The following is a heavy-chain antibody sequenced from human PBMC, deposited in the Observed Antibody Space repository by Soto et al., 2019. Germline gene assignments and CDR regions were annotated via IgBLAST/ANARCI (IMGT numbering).Heavy chain of an antibody. V-gene: IGHV3-23*01. J-gene: IGHJ3*01. CDR1: GFIFGNYM. CDR3: APHVHCSGGSCPYDAFDL. Sequence: EVQLLESGGGLVQPGESLRLSCAFSGFIFGNYMMTWVRQAPGKGLEWVSTIRDGGESTYYADSVKGRFTISRDNSKNTXXLQMDSLGVDDPAVYYCAPHVHCSGGSCPYDAFDLRGKGTMVTVSS. CDR2: IRDGGEST. D-gene: IGHD2-15*01.